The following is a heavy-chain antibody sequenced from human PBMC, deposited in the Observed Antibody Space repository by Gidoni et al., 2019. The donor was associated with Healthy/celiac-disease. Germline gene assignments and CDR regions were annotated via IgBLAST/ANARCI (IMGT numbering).Heavy chain of an antibody. J-gene: IGHJ3*02. Sequence: EVQLVESGGGLVKPGGSLSPSCAASGFTFSSYSMNWVRQAPGKGLEWVSSISSSSSYIYYADSVKGRFTISRDNAKNSLYLQMNSLRAEDTAVYYCARATPHSYGPETYAFDIWGQGTMVTVSS. CDR1: GFTFSSYS. V-gene: IGHV3-21*01. CDR3: ARATPHSYGPETYAFDI. CDR2: ISSSSSYI. D-gene: IGHD5-18*01.